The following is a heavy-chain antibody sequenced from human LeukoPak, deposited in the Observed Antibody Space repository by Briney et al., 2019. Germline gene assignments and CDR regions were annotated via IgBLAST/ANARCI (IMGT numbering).Heavy chain of an antibody. J-gene: IGHJ4*02. CDR2: INHSGSP. D-gene: IGHD6-13*01. Sequence: SETLSLTCAVSGGSFSGHSWSWIRQPPGKGLEWIGEINHSGSPNYNPSLKSRVTMSVDTSKSQFSLKLSSVTAADTAVYYCARSVGGSIAPACDYWGQGTLVTVSS. CDR1: GGSFSGHS. V-gene: IGHV4-34*01. CDR3: ARSVGGSIAPACDY.